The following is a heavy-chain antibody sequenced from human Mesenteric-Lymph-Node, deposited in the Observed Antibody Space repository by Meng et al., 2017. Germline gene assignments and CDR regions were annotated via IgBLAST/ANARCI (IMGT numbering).Heavy chain of an antibody. V-gene: IGHV5-51*01. CDR3: ARGGSYYAIFYYYYYGMDV. J-gene: IGHJ6*02. CDR1: GYSFSNYW. D-gene: IGHD1-26*01. Sequence: KVSCKGSGYSFSNYWIGWVRQMPGKGLEWMGIIKPGDADTSYSPSFQGQVTISADKSISTAYLQWSSLEASDTAMYYCARGGSYYAIFYYYYYGMDVWGQGTTVTVSS. CDR2: IKPGDADT.